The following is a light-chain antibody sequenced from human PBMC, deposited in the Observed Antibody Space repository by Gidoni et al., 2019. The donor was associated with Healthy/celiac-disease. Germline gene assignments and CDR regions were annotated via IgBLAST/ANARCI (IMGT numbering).Light chain of an antibody. CDR1: QSVSSSY. CDR3: QQYGSSPWT. Sequence: EIVLTKSPGTLSLSPGERATLSCRASQSVSSSYLAWYQQKPGQAPRLLIYGASSRATGIPERFSGSGSGTDFTLTISRLEPEDFAVYYCQQYGSSPWTFGQGTKVEIK. CDR2: GAS. V-gene: IGKV3-20*01. J-gene: IGKJ1*01.